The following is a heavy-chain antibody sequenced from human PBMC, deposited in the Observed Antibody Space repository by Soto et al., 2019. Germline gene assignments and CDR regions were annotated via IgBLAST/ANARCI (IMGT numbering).Heavy chain of an antibody. J-gene: IGHJ6*02. V-gene: IGHV3-30*18. CDR3: AKDKGRSLTGGMDV. Sequence: LRLSCAASGFTFSSFGMHWVRQAPGKGLEWVAVMSFDGNSKYYADSMKGRFIISRDNSKNTLYLEMNSLRAEDTAVYYCAKDKGRSLTGGMDVWGQGTTVTVSS. CDR1: GFTFSSFG. CDR2: MSFDGNSK. D-gene: IGHD3-9*01.